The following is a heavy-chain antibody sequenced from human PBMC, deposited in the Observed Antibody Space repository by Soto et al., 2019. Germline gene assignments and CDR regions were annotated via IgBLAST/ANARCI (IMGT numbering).Heavy chain of an antibody. CDR1: GDSITNDDYY. CDR2: IYYNGNT. V-gene: IGHV4-30-4*08. J-gene: IGHJ6*02. CDR3: ARATTVTSSFFYYGLDV. D-gene: IGHD4-17*01. Sequence: PSETLSLTCSVSGDSITNDDYYWTWIRQPPGKGLEWIGHIYYNGNTYYNPSLKSRLTLSLDTSQNQFSLHLTSVIAADSASYFCARATTVTSSFFYYGLDVWGQGTTVTVPS.